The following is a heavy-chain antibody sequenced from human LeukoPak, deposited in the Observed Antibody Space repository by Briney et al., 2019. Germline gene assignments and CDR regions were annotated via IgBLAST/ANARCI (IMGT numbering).Heavy chain of an antibody. CDR1: GGTFSSYA. Sequence: EASVKVSCKASGGTFSSYAISWVRQAPGQGLEWMGGIIPIFGTANYAQKFQGRVTITADKSTSTAYMELRSLRSDDTAVYYCARWRIQPSGYYFDYWGQGTLVTVSS. J-gene: IGHJ4*02. CDR2: IIPIFGTA. CDR3: ARWRIQPSGYYFDY. D-gene: IGHD5-18*01. V-gene: IGHV1-69*06.